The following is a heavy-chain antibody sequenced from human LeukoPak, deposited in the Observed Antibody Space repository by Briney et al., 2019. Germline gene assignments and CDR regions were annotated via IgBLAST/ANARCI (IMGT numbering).Heavy chain of an antibody. CDR3: TRPTIAAAGTVRY. J-gene: IGHJ4*02. CDR1: GFTFVDYA. CDR2: IRSKAYGGTT. Sequence: GGSLRLSCTASGFTFVDYAMSWVRQAPGKGLEWVGFIRSKAYGGTTEYAASVKGRFTISRDDSKSIAYLQMDSLKTEDTAVYYCTRPTIAAAGTVRYWGQGTLVTVSS. V-gene: IGHV3-49*04. D-gene: IGHD6-13*01.